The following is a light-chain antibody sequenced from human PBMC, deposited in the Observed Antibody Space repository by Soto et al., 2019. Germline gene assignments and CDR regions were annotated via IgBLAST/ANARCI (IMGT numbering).Light chain of an antibody. CDR3: QHTTDFT. CDR2: TAS. V-gene: IGKV1-9*01. J-gene: IGKJ2*01. CDR1: QGISTY. Sequence: DIQLTQSPSFLSASVGDRVTITCRASQGISTYLAWYQQRPGKAPKLLIHTASTLQSGVPSRFSGSGSGTEFTLTISSLQPEDFATYYCQHTTDFTFGQGTKVEIK.